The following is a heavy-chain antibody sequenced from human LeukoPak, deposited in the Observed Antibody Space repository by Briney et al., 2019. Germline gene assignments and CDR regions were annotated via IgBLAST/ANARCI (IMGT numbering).Heavy chain of an antibody. CDR3: AKGRRYYYDSSGYHDY. D-gene: IGHD3-22*01. Sequence: GGSLRLSCAASGFTFSSYGMHWVRQAPGKGLEWVAVISYDGSNKYYADSVKGRFTISRDNSKNTLYLQMNSLRAEDAAVYYCAKGRRYYYDSSGYHDYWGQGTLVTVSS. V-gene: IGHV3-30*18. CDR2: ISYDGSNK. J-gene: IGHJ4*02. CDR1: GFTFSSYG.